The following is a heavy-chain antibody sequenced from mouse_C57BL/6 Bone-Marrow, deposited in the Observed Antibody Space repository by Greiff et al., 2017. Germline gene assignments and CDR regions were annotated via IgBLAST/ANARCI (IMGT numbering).Heavy chain of an antibody. CDR3: ARGRRGFAY. CDR2: ISSGSSAI. Sequence: EVLLVESGGGLVKPGGSLKLSCAASGFTFSDYGMHWVRQAPEKGLEWVEYISSGSSAIDYADTLKGRFTLSRDNAKNTLFLQMTSLRAEATSMDYCARGRRGFAYWGQGTLVTVSA. V-gene: IGHV5-17*01. J-gene: IGHJ3*01. CDR1: GFTFSDYG.